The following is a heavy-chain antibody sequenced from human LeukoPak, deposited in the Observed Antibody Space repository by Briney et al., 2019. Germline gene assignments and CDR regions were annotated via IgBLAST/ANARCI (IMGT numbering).Heavy chain of an antibody. V-gene: IGHV4-59*01. J-gene: IGHJ4*02. CDR1: GDSISTYY. D-gene: IGHD1-1*01. CDR3: ARDNWNGEFLDY. Sequence: SETLSLTCTLSGDSISTYYWSWIRQPPGKGLEWIGYIYYDERTNYNPSLKSRVAISVDTSKNQFSLKLTSVTAADTAVYYCARDNWNGEFLDYWGQGTLVTVSS. CDR2: IYYDERT.